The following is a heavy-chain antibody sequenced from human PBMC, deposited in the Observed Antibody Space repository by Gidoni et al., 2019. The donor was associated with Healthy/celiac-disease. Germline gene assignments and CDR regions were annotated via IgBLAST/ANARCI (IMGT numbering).Heavy chain of an antibody. CDR3: TTGTIPRSWYKTDY. Sequence: FTISRDDSKNTLYLQMNSLKTEDTAVYYCTTGTIPRSWYKTDYWGQGTLVTVSS. J-gene: IGHJ4*02. D-gene: IGHD6-13*01. V-gene: IGHV3-15*01.